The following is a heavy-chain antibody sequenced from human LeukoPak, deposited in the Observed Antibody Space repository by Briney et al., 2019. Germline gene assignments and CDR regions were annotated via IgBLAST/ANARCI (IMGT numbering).Heavy chain of an antibody. CDR2: ISYDGSNK. CDR3: AKDYYGLGSYYHFDY. Sequence: GGSLRLSCAASGFTFSSYGMHWVRQAPGKGLEWVAVISYDGSNKYYADSVKGRFTISRDNSKNTLYLQMNSLRAEDTAVYYCAKDYYGLGSYYHFDYWGQGTLVTVSS. V-gene: IGHV3-30*18. D-gene: IGHD3-10*01. CDR1: GFTFSSYG. J-gene: IGHJ4*02.